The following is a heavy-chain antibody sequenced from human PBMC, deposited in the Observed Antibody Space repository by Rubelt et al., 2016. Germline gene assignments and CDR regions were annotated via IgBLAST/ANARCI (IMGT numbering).Heavy chain of an antibody. Sequence: QVQLVQSGAEVKKPGSSMRVSCRASGGTFSTYPISWVRQPPGQGLEWMGRIIPILGKPDYAQRFQDGVTIIAARSTSTAYMELSSLRSDDTAVYYCATEMGAMGGTSWSWGQGTLVTVSS. CDR2: IIPILGKP. D-gene: IGHD5-24*01. CDR1: GGTFSTYP. J-gene: IGHJ5*02. CDR3: ATEMGAMGGTSWS. V-gene: IGHV1-69*09.